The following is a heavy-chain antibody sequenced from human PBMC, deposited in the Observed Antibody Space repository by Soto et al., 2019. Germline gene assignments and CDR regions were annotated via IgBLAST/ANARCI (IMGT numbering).Heavy chain of an antibody. CDR3: ASALRDRNYDSGMAV. V-gene: IGHV1-69*01. D-gene: IGHD3-22*01. CDR1: GGTFSKYA. Sequence: QVQLVQSGAEMQQPGASVRVSCKASGGTFSKYAFSWVRQAPGQGLEWLGGTIPMFGTPNYAQKSQGRVAISADESTATGYMELSSLRSEDTAVYFCASALRDRNYDSGMAVWGQGTTVTVSS. CDR2: TIPMFGTP. J-gene: IGHJ6*02.